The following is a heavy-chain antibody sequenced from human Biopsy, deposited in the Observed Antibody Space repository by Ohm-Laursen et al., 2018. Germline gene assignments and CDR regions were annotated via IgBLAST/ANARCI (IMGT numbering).Heavy chain of an antibody. CDR3: AATSTLYYYYYAMDV. CDR1: GFTFSSSA. V-gene: IGHV1-58*01. J-gene: IGHJ6*02. Sequence: ASVKVSCKASGFTFSSSAVQWMRQARGQRLEWIGWIVVGSGHTDYAQKFQERVTITRDMSTSTAYMELTSLRSEDTAVYYCAATSTLYYYYYAMDVWDQGTTITVSS. CDR2: IVVGSGHT.